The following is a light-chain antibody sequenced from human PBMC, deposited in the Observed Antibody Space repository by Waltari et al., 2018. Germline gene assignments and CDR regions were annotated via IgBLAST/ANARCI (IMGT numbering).Light chain of an antibody. CDR3: QHYNNLPYT. CDR2: DAS. V-gene: IGKV1-33*01. J-gene: IGKJ2*01. Sequence: IQMTQSPSSLSASIGYRVTITCRASKDIRKNLSWFQERPGKAPKLLIYDASNLEAGVPSRFSGTGSGTDFSLTISSLQPEDSATYYCQHYNNLPYTFSRGTKLQIK. CDR1: KDIRKN.